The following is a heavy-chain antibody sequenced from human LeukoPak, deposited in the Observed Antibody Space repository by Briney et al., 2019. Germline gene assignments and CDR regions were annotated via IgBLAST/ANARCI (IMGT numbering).Heavy chain of an antibody. CDR2: ISSSGGGT. J-gene: IGHJ3*02. CDR3: ARDSSGYYYPDAFDI. Sequence: GGSLRLSCGASGLTLSNSAMYWVRQAPGKGLECVSGISSSGGGTYYADSVKGRFTISRDVSKNTLYLQMNSLRAEDTAVYYCARDSSGYYYPDAFDIWGQGTMVTVSS. CDR1: GLTLSNSA. V-gene: IGHV3-23*01. D-gene: IGHD3-22*01.